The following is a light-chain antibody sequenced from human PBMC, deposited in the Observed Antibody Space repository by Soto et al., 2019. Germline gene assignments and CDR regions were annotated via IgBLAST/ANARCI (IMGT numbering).Light chain of an antibody. CDR1: QSLLHSNGYNY. CDR2: LGS. V-gene: IGKV2-28*01. J-gene: IGKJ1*01. Sequence: DIVMTQSPLSLPVTPGEPASISCRSSQSLLHSNGYNYLDWYLQKPGQSPQLLIYLGSYRASGVPDRFTGSASGADFTLKISRVEAEDVGVYYCMQALQSWTFGQGTKVEIK. CDR3: MQALQSWT.